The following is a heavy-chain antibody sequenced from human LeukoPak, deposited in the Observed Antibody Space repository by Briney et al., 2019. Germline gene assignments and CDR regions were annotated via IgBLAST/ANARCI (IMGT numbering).Heavy chain of an antibody. CDR3: ARDPQQLYYFDY. Sequence: GGSLRLSCAASGFTFSSYAMHWVRQAPGKGLEWVAVISYDGSNKYYADSVKGRFTISRDNSKNTLYLQMNSLRAEDTAVYYCARDPQQLYYFDYWGQGTLVTVSS. CDR2: ISYDGSNK. D-gene: IGHD6-13*01. V-gene: IGHV3-30-3*01. CDR1: GFTFSSYA. J-gene: IGHJ4*02.